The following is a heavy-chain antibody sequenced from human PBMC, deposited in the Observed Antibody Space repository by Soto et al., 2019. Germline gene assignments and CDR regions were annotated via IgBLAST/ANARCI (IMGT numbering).Heavy chain of an antibody. CDR3: AKDWPSGGGRNYFDY. D-gene: IGHD1-1*01. Sequence: GGSLRLSCAASGFTFSSYAMSWVRQAPGKGLEWVSAISGSGGSTYYADSVKGRFTISRDNSKNTLYLQMNSLRADDTAVYYCAKDWPSGGGRNYFDYWGQGTLVTVSS. V-gene: IGHV3-23*01. CDR1: GFTFSSYA. CDR2: ISGSGGST. J-gene: IGHJ4*02.